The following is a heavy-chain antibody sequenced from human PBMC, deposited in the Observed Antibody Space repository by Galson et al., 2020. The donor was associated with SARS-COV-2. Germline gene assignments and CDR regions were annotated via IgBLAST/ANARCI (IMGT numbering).Heavy chain of an antibody. J-gene: IGHJ4*02. CDR2: ISSDGSTT. Sequence: GESLKISCTASGFTFNNYWMHWVRQAPGKGLMWVSRISSDGSTTSYADSVKGRFTISRDNAENTLYLQMNSLRAEDTAVYYCPLETPSYYRTDYFSHWGQGILVTVSS. CDR3: PLETPSYYRTDYFSH. D-gene: IGHD3-10*01. CDR1: GFTFNNYW. V-gene: IGHV3-74*01.